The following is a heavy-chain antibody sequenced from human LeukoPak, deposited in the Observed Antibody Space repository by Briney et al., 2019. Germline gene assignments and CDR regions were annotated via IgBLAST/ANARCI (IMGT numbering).Heavy chain of an antibody. D-gene: IGHD1-26*01. CDR1: GGSISNYY. V-gene: IGHV4-59*08. CDR3: ARVSGSYSL. J-gene: IGHJ4*02. CDR2: IYYSGST. Sequence: PSETLSLTCTVSGGSISNYYWSWIRQPPGKGLDWIGYIYYSGSTNYSPSFKSRVTISIDTSKNQFSLRLSSVTAADTAVYYCARVSGSYSLWGQGTLVTVSS.